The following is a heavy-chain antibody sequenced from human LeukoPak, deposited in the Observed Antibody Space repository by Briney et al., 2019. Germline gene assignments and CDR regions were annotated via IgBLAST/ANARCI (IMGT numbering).Heavy chain of an antibody. D-gene: IGHD4-17*01. J-gene: IGHJ6*02. CDR2: IKDDGSEK. Sequence: GGSLRLSCAASGFTFSSYWMSWVRQAPGKGLEWVANIKDDGSEKYYVDSVKGRFTISRDNAKNSLYLQMNSLRVEDTAVYYCAREYGGYRYGMDVWGQGTTVIVSS. CDR3: AREYGGYRYGMDV. V-gene: IGHV3-7*05. CDR1: GFTFSSYW.